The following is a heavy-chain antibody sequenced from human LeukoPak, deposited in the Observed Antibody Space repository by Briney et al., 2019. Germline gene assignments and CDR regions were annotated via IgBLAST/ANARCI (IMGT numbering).Heavy chain of an antibody. CDR2: LSWDSGII. V-gene: IGHV3-9*01. CDR1: GFTFDDYA. D-gene: IGHD3-22*01. Sequence: PGGSLRLSCAASGFTFDDYAMHWVRQAPGKGLEWVSGLSWDSGIIGYADSVEGRFTISRDNAKNSLYLQMNSLRAEDTALYYCTKPSYESSGRFDYWGQGTLVSVSS. J-gene: IGHJ4*02. CDR3: TKPSYESSGRFDY.